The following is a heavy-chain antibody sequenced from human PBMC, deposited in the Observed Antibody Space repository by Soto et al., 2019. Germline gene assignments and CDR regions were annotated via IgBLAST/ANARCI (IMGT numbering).Heavy chain of an antibody. Sequence: SETLSLTCLVSGQYIKSNFWWAWVRQSPGKGLEWIGEIYHSGSAIYTPSLKSRVTISVDTSKNEFSLKLSSVTAADTAVYYCARQRGIVVAHDDFDIWGQGTMVTV. J-gene: IGHJ3*02. D-gene: IGHD3-22*01. CDR1: GQYIKSNFW. CDR2: IYHSGSA. V-gene: IGHV4-4*02. CDR3: ARQRGIVVAHDDFDI.